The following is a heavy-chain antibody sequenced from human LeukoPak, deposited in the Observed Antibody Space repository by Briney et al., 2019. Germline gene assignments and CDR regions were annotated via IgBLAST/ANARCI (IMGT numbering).Heavy chain of an antibody. CDR1: GLTFSSYS. D-gene: IGHD3-22*01. V-gene: IGHV3-21*01. CDR2: ITPTSSYI. Sequence: GGSLRLSCAASGLTFSSYSFNWVRQAPGKGLEWVSSITPTSSYIHYADSVKGRFTISRDNAKNSLYLQMNSLRAEDTAVYYCARLRRNNDNSGYYYYYDYWGQGTLVTVSS. CDR3: ARLRRNNDNSGYYYYYDY. J-gene: IGHJ4*02.